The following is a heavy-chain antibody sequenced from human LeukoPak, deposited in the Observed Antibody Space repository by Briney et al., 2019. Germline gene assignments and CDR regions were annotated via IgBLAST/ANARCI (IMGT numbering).Heavy chain of an antibody. CDR1: GFTFSSYA. CDR3: ARGGYPNSKFDY. CDR2: ISDSSGST. Sequence: GGSLRLSCAASGFTFSSYAMTWVRQAPGKGLEWVSGISDSSGSTYYADSVKGWFAVSRDNSKNTLYLQMNSLRPGDTATYYCARGGYPNSKFDYWGQGTLVTVSS. D-gene: IGHD6-13*01. J-gene: IGHJ4*02. V-gene: IGHV3-23*01.